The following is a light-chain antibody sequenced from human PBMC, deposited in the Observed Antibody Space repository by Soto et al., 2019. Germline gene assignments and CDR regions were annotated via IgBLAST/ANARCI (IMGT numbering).Light chain of an antibody. CDR2: TTS. V-gene: IGKV1-39*01. CDR1: QFISTY. J-gene: IGKJ5*01. CDR3: QQSDSPPIT. Sequence: DIQMTKSPSALSASVGDTVTITCRASQFISTYLNWYQQKPGKAPNLLIYTTSSLHSEVPSRFSGSGSETDFTLTISSLQPEDFATYCSQQSDSPPITFGQGTRL.